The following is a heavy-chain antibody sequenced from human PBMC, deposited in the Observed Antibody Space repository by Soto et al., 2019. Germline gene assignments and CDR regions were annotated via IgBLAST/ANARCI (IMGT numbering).Heavy chain of an antibody. D-gene: IGHD1-7*01. CDR3: ARVRIGTTSYYFDY. CDR1: GGTFSSYA. Sequence: QVQLVQSGAEVKKPGSSVKVSCKASGGTFSSYAISWVRQAPGQGLEWVGGIIPIFGTANYAQKFQGRVTITADESTSTDYMELSSLRSEDTAVYYCARVRIGTTSYYFDYWGLGTLVTVSS. V-gene: IGHV1-69*12. CDR2: IIPIFGTA. J-gene: IGHJ4*02.